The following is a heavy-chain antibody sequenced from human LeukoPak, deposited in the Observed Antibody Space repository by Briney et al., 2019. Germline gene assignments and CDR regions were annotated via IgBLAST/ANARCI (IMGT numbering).Heavy chain of an antibody. CDR1: GFSFSSCG. J-gene: IGHJ4*02. CDR2: IWSDGSTK. V-gene: IGHV3-30*02. Sequence: GGSLRLSCAASGFSFSSCGMHWVRQAPGKGLEWVAVIWSDGSTKYYADSVKGRFTISRDNSKNTLYLQMNSLRAEDTAVYYCAKDSGYSGYDPIPSFYDYWGQGTLVTVSS. CDR3: AKDSGYSGYDPIPSFYDY. D-gene: IGHD5-12*01.